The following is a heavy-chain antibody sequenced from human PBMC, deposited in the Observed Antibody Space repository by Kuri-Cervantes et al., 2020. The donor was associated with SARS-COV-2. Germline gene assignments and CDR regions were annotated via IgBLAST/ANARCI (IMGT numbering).Heavy chain of an antibody. CDR1: GFTFSNSD. CDR3: VRHKAAAGIVAPD. CDR2: VSWNGSRT. V-gene: IGHV3-19*01. D-gene: IGHD6-13*01. J-gene: IGHJ4*02. Sequence: GESLKISCAASGFTFSNSDMNWVRQAPGKGLEWVSGVSWNGSRTNYADSVKGRFIISRDNSRNFLYQQMNSMRPEDMAVYYCVRHKAAAGIVAPDWGQGTLVTVSS.